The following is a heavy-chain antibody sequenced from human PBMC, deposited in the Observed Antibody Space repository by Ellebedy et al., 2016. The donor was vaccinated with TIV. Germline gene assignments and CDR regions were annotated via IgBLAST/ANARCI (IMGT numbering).Heavy chain of an antibody. CDR2: IWYDGSNK. D-gene: IGHD1-26*01. V-gene: IGHV3-33*01. CDR3: ARDRGGLLPYYYGMDV. J-gene: IGHJ6*02. CDR1: GFTFSSYG. Sequence: GESLKISXAASGFTFSSYGMHWVRQAPGKGLEWVAVIWYDGSNKYYADSVKGRFTISRDNSKSTLYLQMNSLRAEDTAVYYCARDRGGLLPYYYGMDVWGQGTTVTVSS.